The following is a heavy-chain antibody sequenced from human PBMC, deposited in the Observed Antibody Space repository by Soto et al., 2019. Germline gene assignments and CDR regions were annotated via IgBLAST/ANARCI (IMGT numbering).Heavy chain of an antibody. V-gene: IGHV1-24*01. D-gene: IGHD6-13*01. CDR1: GYTLTELS. CDR3: ARLSSSSWYHWFDP. Sequence: ASVKVSCKVSGYTLTELSMHWVRQAPGKGLEWMGGFDPEDGETIYAQKFQGRVTMTEDTSTDTAYMELSSLRSEDTAVYYCARLSSSSWYHWFDPWGQGTLVTVSS. J-gene: IGHJ5*02. CDR2: FDPEDGET.